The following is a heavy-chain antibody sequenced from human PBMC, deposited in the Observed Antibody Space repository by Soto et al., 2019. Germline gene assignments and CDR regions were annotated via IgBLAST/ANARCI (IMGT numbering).Heavy chain of an antibody. CDR3: ARYNAASGTYYLDF. Sequence: PSETLSLTCAVSGASVSSTYWWSWVRQPPGKGPEWIGEINHRGSANYNPSLKSRVTISVDISKSQFSLRLTSVTAADTAVYYCARYNAASGTYYLDFWGQGALVTVSS. V-gene: IGHV4-4*02. D-gene: IGHD6-13*01. CDR1: GASVSSTYW. CDR2: INHRGSA. J-gene: IGHJ4*02.